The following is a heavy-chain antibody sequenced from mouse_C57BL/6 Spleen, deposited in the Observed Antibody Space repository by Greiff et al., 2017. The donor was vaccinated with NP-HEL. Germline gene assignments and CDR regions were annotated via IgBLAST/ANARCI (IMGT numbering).Heavy chain of an antibody. CDR1: GYTFTSYW. D-gene: IGHD3-2*01. CDR2: IHPNSGST. CDR3: ARSGGRQLFDY. J-gene: IGHJ2*01. Sequence: QVQLQQPGAELVKPGASVKLSCKASGYTFTSYWMHWVKQRPGQGLEWIGMIHPNSGSTNYNEKFKSKATLTVDKSSSTAYMQLSSLTSEDSAVYYCARSGGRQLFDYWGQGTTLTVSS. V-gene: IGHV1-64*01.